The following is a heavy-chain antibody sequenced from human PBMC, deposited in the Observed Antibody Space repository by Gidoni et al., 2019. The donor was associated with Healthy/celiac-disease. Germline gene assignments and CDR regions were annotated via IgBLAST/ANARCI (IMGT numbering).Heavy chain of an antibody. Sequence: QVQLVQSGAGVKKPGASVKVSCKASGYTVTSYGISGVRQAPGQGLECMGWISAYNEHTNYAQQVQGRVTMTTHTSTSTAYMELRSLRSDHTAVYYCARVNRHSGYDHWFDPWGQGTLVTVSS. CDR3: ARVNRHSGYDHWFDP. CDR1: GYTVTSYG. D-gene: IGHD5-12*01. V-gene: IGHV1-18*01. CDR2: ISAYNEHT. J-gene: IGHJ5*02.